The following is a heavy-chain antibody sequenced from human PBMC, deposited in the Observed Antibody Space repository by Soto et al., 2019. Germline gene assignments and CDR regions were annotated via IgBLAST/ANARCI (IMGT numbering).Heavy chain of an antibody. V-gene: IGHV4-39*01. CDR3: ETRGYRSSWRTGANWFDP. D-gene: IGHD6-13*01. CDR1: GGSISISSYY. CDR2: IYYSGRT. Sequence: SETLSLTFTVSGGSISISSYYWGWIRQPPXKALEWIGSIYYSGRTYYNPSLKSRVTISADTSKNQLSLKLSSATPADKAVYYCETRGYRSSWRTGANWFDPWGQGTLVTVSS. J-gene: IGHJ5*02.